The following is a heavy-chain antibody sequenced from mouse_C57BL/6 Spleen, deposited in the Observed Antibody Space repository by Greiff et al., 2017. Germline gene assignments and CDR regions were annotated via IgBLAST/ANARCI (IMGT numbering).Heavy chain of an antibody. J-gene: IGHJ4*01. CDR1: GYTFTSYW. CDR2: IYPGSGST. D-gene: IGHD1-1*01. V-gene: IGHV1-55*01. Sequence: QVQLKQPGAELVKPGASVKMSCKASGYTFTSYWITWVKQRPGQGLEWIGDIYPGSGSTNYNEKFKSKATLTVDTSSSTAYMQLSSLTSEDSAVYYCARGITTVVATDYAMDYWGQGTSVTVSS. CDR3: ARGITTVVATDYAMDY.